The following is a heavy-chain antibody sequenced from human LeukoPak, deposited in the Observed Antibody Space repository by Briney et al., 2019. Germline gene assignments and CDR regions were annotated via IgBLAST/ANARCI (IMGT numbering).Heavy chain of an antibody. V-gene: IGHV4-59*08. Sequence: SETLSLTCAVSGDSTSSYYWSWIRQPPGKGLEWIGYIYYSGSTNYNPSLKSRVTISVDTSKNQFSLKLSSVTAADTAVYYWARLVVPAAMEPYYYYYYMDVWGKGTTVTISS. J-gene: IGHJ6*03. D-gene: IGHD2-2*01. CDR1: GDSTSSYY. CDR3: ARLVVPAAMEPYYYYYYMDV. CDR2: IYYSGST.